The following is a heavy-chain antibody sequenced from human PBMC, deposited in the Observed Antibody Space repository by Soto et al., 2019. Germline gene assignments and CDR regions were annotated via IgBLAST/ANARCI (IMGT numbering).Heavy chain of an antibody. CDR2: IIPIFGST. CDR1: GGTFSSYA. CDR3: AREGTTAPQDGFYYYGMDV. Sequence: QVQLVQSGAEVRKPGSSVKVSCKASGGTFSSYAITWVRQAPGQGLEWMGGIIPIFGSTNYAQKFQGRVTITADESTSTAYMELSSLRSEDTAVYYCAREGTTAPQDGFYYYGMDVWGQGTKVTVSS. V-gene: IGHV1-69*01. J-gene: IGHJ6*02. D-gene: IGHD5-18*01.